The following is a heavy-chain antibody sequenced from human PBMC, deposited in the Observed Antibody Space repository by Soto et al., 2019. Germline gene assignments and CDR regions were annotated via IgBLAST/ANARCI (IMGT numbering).Heavy chain of an antibody. V-gene: IGHV3-74*01. Sequence: EVQLVESGGDLVQPGGSLRLSCAASGFTFNNYWMHWVRQAPGKGLVWVSRIKGDGSSITYADSVKARFTISRDNAKNXLYLQMNGPRADDTAVYYCVRDCSIISFAPYGMDVLVEGTTVIVS. CDR1: GFTFNNYW. J-gene: IGHJ6*02. CDR2: IKGDGSSI. CDR3: VRDCSIISFAPYGMDV. D-gene: IGHD2-2*01.